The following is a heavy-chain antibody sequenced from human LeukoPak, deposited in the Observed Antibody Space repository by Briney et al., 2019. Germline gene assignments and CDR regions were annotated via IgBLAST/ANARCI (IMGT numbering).Heavy chain of an antibody. V-gene: IGHV4-59*01. CDR1: GGSISSYY. CDR3: ARSITMIAPFDY. CDR2: IYYSGST. J-gene: IGHJ4*02. D-gene: IGHD3-22*01. Sequence: SGTLSLTCTVSGGSISSYYWSWIRQPPGKGLEWIGYIYYSGSTNYNPSLKSRVTISVDTSKNQFSLKLSSVTAADTAVYYCARSITMIAPFDYWGQGTLVTVSS.